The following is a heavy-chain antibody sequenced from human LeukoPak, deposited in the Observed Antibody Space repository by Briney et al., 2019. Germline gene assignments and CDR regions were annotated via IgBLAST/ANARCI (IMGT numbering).Heavy chain of an antibody. V-gene: IGHV4-31*03. J-gene: IGHJ4*02. CDR2: IYYSGST. Sequence: PSETLSLTCTVSGGSISSGGYYWSWIRQHPGKGLEWIGYIYYSGSTYYNPSLKSRVTISVDTSKNQFSLKLSSVTAADTAVYYCARLVVAAGTYYFDYWGQGTLVTVSS. CDR3: ARLVVAAGTYYFDY. D-gene: IGHD2-15*01. CDR1: GGSISSGGYY.